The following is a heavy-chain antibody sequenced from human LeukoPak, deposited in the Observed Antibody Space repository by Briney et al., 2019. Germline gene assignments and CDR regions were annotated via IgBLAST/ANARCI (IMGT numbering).Heavy chain of an antibody. CDR2: ISGSGERI. CDR1: GFTFSGYA. V-gene: IGHV3-23*01. D-gene: IGHD2-21*02. CDR3: ARGADCGGDCFRLSFLY. Sequence: GGSLRLSCVASGFTFSGYAMTWVRQAPGKGLEWVSGISGSGERIHYADSVKGRFTISRDNSKNTVYLQMNSLRAEDTAVYYCARGADCGGDCFRLSFLYWGQGTLVTVSS. J-gene: IGHJ4*02.